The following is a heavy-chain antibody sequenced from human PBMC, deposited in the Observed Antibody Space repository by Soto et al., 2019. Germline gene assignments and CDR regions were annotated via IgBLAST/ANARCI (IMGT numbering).Heavy chain of an antibody. J-gene: IGHJ4*02. CDR2: INHSGST. CDR1: GGSVSSGSYY. D-gene: IGHD3-22*01. Sequence: QVQLQESGPGLVKPSETLSLTCTVSGGSVSSGSYYWSWIRQPPGKGLEWIGEINHSGSTNYNPSLKSRVTISVDTSKNQFSLKLSSVTAADTAVYYCARVGSLPRTNNHYYHSNGFGYWGQGTLVTVSS. CDR3: ARVGSLPRTNNHYYHSNGFGY. V-gene: IGHV4-61*01.